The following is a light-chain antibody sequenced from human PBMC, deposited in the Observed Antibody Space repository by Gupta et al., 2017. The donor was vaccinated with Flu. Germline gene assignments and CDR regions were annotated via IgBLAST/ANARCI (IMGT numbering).Light chain of an antibody. Sequence: PATLSLSPGERAILSCSASQSVSSYLAWYQQKPGQAPRLLIYDASNRATGIPGRFSGSGSATDFTLTISSREPEDFAVYYSQQRSNWPKTFGQGTKVEIE. V-gene: IGKV3-11*01. CDR3: QQRSNWPKT. CDR1: QSVSSY. J-gene: IGKJ1*01. CDR2: DAS.